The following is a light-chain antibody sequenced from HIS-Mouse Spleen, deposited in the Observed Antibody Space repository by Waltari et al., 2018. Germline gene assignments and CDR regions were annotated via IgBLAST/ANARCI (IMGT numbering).Light chain of an antibody. CDR2: DVS. V-gene: IGLV2-14*03. CDR1: SSDVGCYHY. CDR3: SSYTSSSTYV. J-gene: IGLJ1*01. Sequence: QSALTQPASVSGSPGQSITIPCTGTSSDVGCYHYVSWYQQHPGKAPKLMIYDVSNRPSGVSNRFSGSKSGNTASLTISGLQAEDEADYYCSSYTSSSTYVFGTGTKVTVL.